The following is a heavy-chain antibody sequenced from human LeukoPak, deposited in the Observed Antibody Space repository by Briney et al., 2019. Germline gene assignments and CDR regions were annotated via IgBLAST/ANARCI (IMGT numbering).Heavy chain of an antibody. V-gene: IGHV4-30-4*08. Sequence: PSETLSLTCTVSGGSISSGGYYWSWIRQHPGKGLEWIGYIYYSGSTYYNPSLKSRVTISVDTSKNQFSLKLSSVTAADTAVYYCARDGAWTTTNTTVVIVWGQGTLVTVSS. D-gene: IGHD4-23*01. J-gene: IGHJ4*02. CDR1: GGSISSGGYY. CDR3: ARDGAWTTTNTTVVIV. CDR2: IYYSGST.